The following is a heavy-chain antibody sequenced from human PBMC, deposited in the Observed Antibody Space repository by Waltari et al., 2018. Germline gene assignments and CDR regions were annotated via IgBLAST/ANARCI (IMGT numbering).Heavy chain of an antibody. D-gene: IGHD5-12*01. Sequence: GWRRQPPGKGPEWTGTISYSGATYNNPSLKSRVTISVDTSKNQYSLKLTSVTAADSAVYYCATYIGASIGTAAFDVWGQGTMVTVSS. V-gene: IGHV4-39*01. CDR2: ISYSGAT. CDR3: ATYIGASIGTAAFDV. J-gene: IGHJ3*01.